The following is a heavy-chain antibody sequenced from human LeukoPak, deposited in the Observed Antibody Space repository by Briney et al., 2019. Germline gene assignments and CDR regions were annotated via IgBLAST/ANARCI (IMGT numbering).Heavy chain of an antibody. J-gene: IGHJ3*02. D-gene: IGHD3-22*01. CDR2: IYTSGST. Sequence: SETLSLTCTVSGGSISSYYWSWIRQPPGRGREWIGYIYTSGSTNYNPSLKGRVTISVDTSKNQFSLKLSSVTAADTAVYYCARRGIYYDSSGYYYEQRNAFDIWGQGTMVTVSS. V-gene: IGHV4-4*08. CDR3: ARRGIYYDSSGYYYEQRNAFDI. CDR1: GGSISSYY.